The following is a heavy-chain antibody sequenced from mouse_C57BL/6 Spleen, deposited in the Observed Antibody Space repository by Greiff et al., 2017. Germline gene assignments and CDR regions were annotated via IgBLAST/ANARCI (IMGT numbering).Heavy chain of an antibody. CDR2: IDPSDSET. D-gene: IGHD2-4*01. J-gene: IGHJ3*01. Sequence: VQLQQPGAELVRPGSSVKLSCKASGYTFTSYWMHWVKQRPIQGLEWIGNIDPSDSETHYNQKFKDKATLTVDKSSSTAYMQLSSLTSEDSAVYYCARKRDYDYGFAYWGHGTLVTVAA. CDR3: ARKRDYDYGFAY. CDR1: GYTFTSYW. V-gene: IGHV1-52*01.